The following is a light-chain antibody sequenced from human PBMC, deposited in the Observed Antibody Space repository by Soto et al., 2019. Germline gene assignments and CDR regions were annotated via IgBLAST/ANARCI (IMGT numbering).Light chain of an antibody. Sequence: EIVLTQSPGTLSLSPGERATLSCRASQSVSSSYLAWYQQKPGQAPRLLIYGASSRATGTPDRFSASGSGTDFTLSISRLEPEDFAVFYCQQYGISPYTFGQGTKLEMK. CDR3: QQYGISPYT. CDR2: GAS. J-gene: IGKJ2*01. CDR1: QSVSSSY. V-gene: IGKV3-20*01.